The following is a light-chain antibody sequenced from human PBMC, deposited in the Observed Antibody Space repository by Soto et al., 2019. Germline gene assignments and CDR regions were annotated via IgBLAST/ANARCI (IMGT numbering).Light chain of an antibody. V-gene: IGLV1-40*01. Sequence: QSVLTQPPSVSGAPGQRVTISCTGSTSNIGAGYDLHWYQQLPGTAPKLLIYDDTKRPSGVPDRFSGSKSGTSASLAITGLQAEDEADYYCQSYDSSLSGYVFGTGTKVTVL. CDR1: TSNIGAGYD. J-gene: IGLJ1*01. CDR2: DDT. CDR3: QSYDSSLSGYV.